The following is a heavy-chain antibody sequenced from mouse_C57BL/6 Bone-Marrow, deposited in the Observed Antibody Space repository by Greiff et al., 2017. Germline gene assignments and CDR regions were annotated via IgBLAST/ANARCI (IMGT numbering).Heavy chain of an antibody. V-gene: IGHV1-69*01. Sequence: VQLQQPGAELVMPGASVKLSCKASGYTFTSYWMHWVKQRPGQGLEWIGEIDPSDSDTNYNQKFKGKSTLTVDKSSSTAYMQLSSLTSEDAAVYYCARDYYGSSGAMDYWGQGTSVTVSS. CDR2: IDPSDSDT. D-gene: IGHD1-1*01. J-gene: IGHJ4*01. CDR1: GYTFTSYW. CDR3: ARDYYGSSGAMDY.